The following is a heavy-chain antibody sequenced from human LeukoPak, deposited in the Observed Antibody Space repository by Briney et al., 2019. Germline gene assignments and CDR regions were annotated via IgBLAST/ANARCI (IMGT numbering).Heavy chain of an antibody. V-gene: IGHV3-30-3*01. CDR3: ARANYYHDSSGYSVDY. CDR1: GFTFSSYA. D-gene: IGHD3-22*01. J-gene: IGHJ4*02. CDR2: ISYDGSNK. Sequence: GRSLRLSCAAPGFTFSSYAMHWVRQAPGKGLEWVAVISYDGSNKYYADSVKGRFTISRDNSKNTLYLQMNSLRAEDTAVYYCARANYYHDSSGYSVDYWGQGTLVTVSS.